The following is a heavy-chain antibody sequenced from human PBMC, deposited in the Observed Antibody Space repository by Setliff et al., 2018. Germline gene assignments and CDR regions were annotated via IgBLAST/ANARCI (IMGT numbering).Heavy chain of an antibody. Sequence: PSETLSLTCTVSGGPINSDRYYWGWIRQHPGKGLEWIGSMYSSGSTYYNPSLKSRVTISVDTSQNQFSLKLSSVTAADTAAYYCASHLRVTIFGVVAFDYWGQGIQVTVSS. J-gene: IGHJ4*02. CDR3: ASHLRVTIFGVVAFDY. CDR2: MYSSGST. V-gene: IGHV4-39*01. D-gene: IGHD3-3*01. CDR1: GGPINSDRYY.